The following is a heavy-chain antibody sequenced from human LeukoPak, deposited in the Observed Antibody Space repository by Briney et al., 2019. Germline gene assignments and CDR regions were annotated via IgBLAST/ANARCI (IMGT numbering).Heavy chain of an antibody. CDR1: GFTFSSHA. D-gene: IGHD3-22*01. V-gene: IGHV3-23*01. Sequence: GGSLRLSCAASGFTFSSHAMSWVRQAPGKGMEWVSAISGSGGSTYYADAVKGRFTISRDNYKNTLYLQMNSLRAEDTAVYYCAKEITMIVVWGQGTPVTVSS. CDR2: ISGSGGST. J-gene: IGHJ4*02. CDR3: AKEITMIVV.